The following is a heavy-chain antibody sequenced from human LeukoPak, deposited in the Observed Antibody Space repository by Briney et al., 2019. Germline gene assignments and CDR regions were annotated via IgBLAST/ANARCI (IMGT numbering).Heavy chain of an antibody. V-gene: IGHV3-66*01. CDR2: IYSGGRT. J-gene: IGHJ4*02. Sequence: PGGSLRLSCAASGFTVSSNYMSWVRQAPGKGLGWVSVIYSGGRTYYADSVKGRFSISRDNSKNTLYLQMNSLRAEDTAVYYCARESNSGYYLSYWGQGTLVTVSS. CDR3: ARESNSGYYLSY. CDR1: GFTVSSNY. D-gene: IGHD3-22*01.